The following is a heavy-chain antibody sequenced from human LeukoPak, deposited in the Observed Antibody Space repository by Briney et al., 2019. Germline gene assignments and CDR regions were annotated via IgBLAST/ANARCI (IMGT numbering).Heavy chain of an antibody. CDR3: AKSRWLQPFYFDY. Sequence: GRSLRLSCALSVFTFSTYGMSWVPDAPGKGLEWVSAISGSGGSTNYADSVKGRFTISRDNSKNTLYLQMNSLGAEDTAVYYCAKSRWLQPFYFDYWGQGTLVTVSS. V-gene: IGHV3-23*01. D-gene: IGHD5-24*01. J-gene: IGHJ4*02. CDR1: VFTFSTYG. CDR2: ISGSGGST.